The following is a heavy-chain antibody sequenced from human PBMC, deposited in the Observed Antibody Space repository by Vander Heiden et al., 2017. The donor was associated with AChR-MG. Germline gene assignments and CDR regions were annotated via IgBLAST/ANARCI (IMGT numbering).Heavy chain of an antibody. V-gene: IGHV4-39*01. CDR2: IYYSGST. CDR1: GGSISSSSYY. J-gene: IGHJ5*02. Sequence: QLQLQESGPGLVKPSETLSLTCTVSGGSISSSSYYWGWIRQPPGKGLEWIGSIYYSGSTYYNPSLKSRVTISVDTSKNQFSLKLSSVTAADTAVYYCARFPNYDILTGYSQNWFDPWGQGTLVTVSS. D-gene: IGHD3-9*01. CDR3: ARFPNYDILTGYSQNWFDP.